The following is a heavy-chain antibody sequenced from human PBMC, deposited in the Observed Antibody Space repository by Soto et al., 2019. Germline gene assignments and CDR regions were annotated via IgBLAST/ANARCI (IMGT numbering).Heavy chain of an antibody. Sequence: SETLSLTCTVSGGSISSGVFYWSWIRQHPGKGLEWIGYIYYSGSTYYNPSLKSRVTISVDTSKNQFSLKLSSVTAADTAVYYCARLNYDILTGYYSFDYWGQGTLVTVSS. CDR3: ARLNYDILTGYYSFDY. J-gene: IGHJ4*02. CDR1: GGSISSGVFY. D-gene: IGHD3-9*01. V-gene: IGHV4-31*03. CDR2: IYYSGST.